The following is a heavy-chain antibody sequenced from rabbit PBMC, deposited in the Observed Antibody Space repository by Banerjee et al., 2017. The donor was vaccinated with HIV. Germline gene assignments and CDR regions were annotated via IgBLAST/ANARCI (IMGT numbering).Heavy chain of an antibody. J-gene: IGHJ4*01. CDR2: IYSGSSGRP. CDR3: ARETAAYAGDTYTTGGNL. Sequence: QSLEESGGDLVKPGASLTLTCTASGFDFISNAMCWVRQAPGKGLEWIACIYSGSSGRPYYASWAKGRFTISKASSTTVTLQMTSLTAADTATYFCARETAAYAGDTYTTGGNLWGQGTLVTVS. V-gene: IGHV1S40*01. CDR1: GFDFISNA. D-gene: IGHD6-1*01.